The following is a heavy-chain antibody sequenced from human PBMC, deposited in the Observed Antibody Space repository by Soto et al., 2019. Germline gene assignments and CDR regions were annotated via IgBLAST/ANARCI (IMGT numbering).Heavy chain of an antibody. CDR2: ISSNGGST. V-gene: IGHV3-64*04. CDR1: GFTPSRLS. Sequence: GGSLRLSCAASGFTPSRLSMNWVRQAPGKGLEYVSAISSNGGSTYYADSVKGRFTISRDNSKNTLYLQMNSLRAEDTAVYYCAKDLNQPNSSSWYGEYYYYGMDVWGQGTTVTVSS. J-gene: IGHJ6*02. CDR3: AKDLNQPNSSSWYGEYYYYGMDV. D-gene: IGHD6-13*01.